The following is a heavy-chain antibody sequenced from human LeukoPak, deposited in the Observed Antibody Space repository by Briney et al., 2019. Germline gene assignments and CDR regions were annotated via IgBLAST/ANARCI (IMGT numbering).Heavy chain of an antibody. CDR3: ARGLGYCSGGSCFGYYYGMDV. CDR2: INHSGST. CDR1: GGSFSGYY. Sequence: SETLSLTCAVYGGSFSGYYWSWIRQPPGKGLEWIGEINHSGSTNYNPSLKSRVTISVDTSKNQFSLKLSSVTAADTAAYYCARGLGYCSGGSCFGYYYGMDVWGQGTTVTVSS. J-gene: IGHJ6*02. V-gene: IGHV4-34*01. D-gene: IGHD2-15*01.